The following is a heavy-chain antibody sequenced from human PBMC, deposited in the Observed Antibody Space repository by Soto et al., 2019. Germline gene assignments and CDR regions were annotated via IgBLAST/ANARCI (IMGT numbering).Heavy chain of an antibody. Sequence: QVQLVESGGGVVQPGRSLRLSCAASGFTFSNYVMHWVRQAPGKGLEWVAIMASDGSYKYYADSVTGRFTISRGNSKNTLYLEMNSLRTEDTAVYYCARGPPFYDSSAHPDYWGQGTLVIVSS. CDR2: MASDGSYK. J-gene: IGHJ4*02. V-gene: IGHV3-30*03. D-gene: IGHD3-22*01. CDR3: ARGPPFYDSSAHPDY. CDR1: GFTFSNYV.